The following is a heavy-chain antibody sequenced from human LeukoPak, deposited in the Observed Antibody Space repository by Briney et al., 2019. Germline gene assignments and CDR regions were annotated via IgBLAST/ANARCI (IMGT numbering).Heavy chain of an antibody. Sequence: GGSLRLSCAASGFTFSSYWMSWVRQAPGKGLEWVATIKNDGSEKNYVDSVKGRFTISRDNAKNSLYLQMSGLRAEDTAMYFCATADWFSFDFWGQGTLVTVSS. CDR3: ATADWFSFDF. J-gene: IGHJ4*02. CDR1: GFTFSSYW. V-gene: IGHV3-7*04. D-gene: IGHD3-9*01. CDR2: IKNDGSEK.